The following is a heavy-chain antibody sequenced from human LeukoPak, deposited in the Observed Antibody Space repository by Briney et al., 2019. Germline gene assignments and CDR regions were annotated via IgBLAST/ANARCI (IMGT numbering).Heavy chain of an antibody. Sequence: PGGSLRLSCAASGFTFTSYAMRWVRRAPGKGLEWVSEVSGSGANTYYADSVKGRFTISRDNSKNTLYLQMSSLRAEDTAVYYCAKRLAYGSGGSDYFDFWGQRTLVTVSS. V-gene: IGHV3-23*01. CDR2: VSGSGANT. D-gene: IGHD3-10*01. J-gene: IGHJ4*02. CDR3: AKRLAYGSGGSDYFDF. CDR1: GFTFTSYA.